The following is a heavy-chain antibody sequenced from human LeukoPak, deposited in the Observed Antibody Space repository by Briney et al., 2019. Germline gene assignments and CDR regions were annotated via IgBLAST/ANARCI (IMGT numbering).Heavy chain of an antibody. CDR3: ARHYGP. J-gene: IGHJ5*02. V-gene: IGHV4-59*05. CDR2: IYDSGST. CDR1: GGSVSSYY. D-gene: IGHD3-16*01. Sequence: TSETLSLTCTVSGGSVSSYYWSWIRQPPGKGLEWIGSIYDSGSTYYNPSLKSRVTISVDTSKNQFSLKLNSVTAADTAVYYCARHYGPWGQGTLVTVSS.